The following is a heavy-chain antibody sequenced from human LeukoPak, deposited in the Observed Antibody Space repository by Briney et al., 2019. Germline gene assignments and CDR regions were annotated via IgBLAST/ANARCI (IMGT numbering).Heavy chain of an antibody. D-gene: IGHD2-15*01. CDR3: ARDLRWSHYWYFDL. CDR1: GFTFSTYR. V-gene: IGHV3-21*01. J-gene: IGHJ2*01. Sequence: GGSLRLSCVGTGFTFSTYRMNWVRQAPGKGLEWVSSISSSSSYIYYADSVKGRITISRDNAKNTLYLQMNSLRAEDTAVYYCARDLRWSHYWYFDLWGRGTLVTVSS. CDR2: ISSSSSYI.